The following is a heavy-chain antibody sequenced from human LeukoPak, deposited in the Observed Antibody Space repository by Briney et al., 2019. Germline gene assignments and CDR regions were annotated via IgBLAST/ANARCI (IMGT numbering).Heavy chain of an antibody. CDR2: IIPIFGTA. V-gene: IGHV1-69*05. D-gene: IGHD6-6*01. Sequence: GASVKVSCKASGGTFSSYAISWVRQAPGQGLEWMGGIIPIFGTANYAQKFQGRVTITTDESTSTAYMELSSLRSEDTAVYYCARVGSSPGRDYYYYYMDVWGKGTTVTVSS. CDR1: GGTFSSYA. J-gene: IGHJ6*03. CDR3: ARVGSSPGRDYYYYYMDV.